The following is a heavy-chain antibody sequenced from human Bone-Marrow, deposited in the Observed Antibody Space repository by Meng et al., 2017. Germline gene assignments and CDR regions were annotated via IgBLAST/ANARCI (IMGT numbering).Heavy chain of an antibody. J-gene: IGHJ6*02. CDR2: ISAYNGNT. V-gene: IGHV1-18*01. D-gene: IGHD3-10*01. CDR1: GYTFTSYG. CDR3: ARGLLWFGEYLYGMDV. Sequence: ASVKVSCKASGYTFTSYGISWVRQAPGQGLEWMGWISAYNGNTNYAQKFQGRVTMTTDTSTSTAYVELRSLRSDDTAVYYCARGLLWFGEYLYGMDVWGQGTTVTVSS.